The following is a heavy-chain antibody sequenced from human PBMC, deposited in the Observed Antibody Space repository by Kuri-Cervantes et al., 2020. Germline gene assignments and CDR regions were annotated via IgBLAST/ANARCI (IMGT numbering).Heavy chain of an antibody. J-gene: IGHJ4*02. CDR3: ARAPHCSSSSCSGDYFDY. D-gene: IGHD2-2*01. CDR1: GGSFGGYY. CDR2: INHSGST. V-gene: IGHV4-34*01. Sequence: SETLSLTCAVYGGSFGGYYSSWNRHSPGKGLEWIGEINHSGSTNYNPTLKSRVTIPVDTPKNQFTLKLTSVTAADTAVYYGARAPHCSSSSCSGDYFDYWGQGTLVTVSS.